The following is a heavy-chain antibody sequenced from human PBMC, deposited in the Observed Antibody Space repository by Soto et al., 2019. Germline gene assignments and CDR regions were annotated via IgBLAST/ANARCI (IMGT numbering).Heavy chain of an antibody. D-gene: IGHD4-17*01. CDR2: ISAYNGNT. CDR3: ARDPYDYGDYVLDY. CDR1: GYTFTSYG. J-gene: IGHJ4*02. Sequence: GASVKVSCKASGYTFTSYGISWVRQAPGQGLEWMGWISAYNGNTNYAQKLQGRVTMATDTSTSTAYMELRSLRSDDTAVYYCARDPYDYGDYVLDYWGQGTLVTVSS. V-gene: IGHV1-18*01.